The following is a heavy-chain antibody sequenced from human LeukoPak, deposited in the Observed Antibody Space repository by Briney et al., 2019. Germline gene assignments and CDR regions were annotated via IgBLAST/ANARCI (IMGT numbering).Heavy chain of an antibody. CDR2: IWYDGTNK. CDR3: ARGQHSPDY. CDR1: GFMFRTYG. D-gene: IGHD2-15*01. J-gene: IGHJ4*02. V-gene: IGHV3-33*01. Sequence: PGGSLRLSCAASGFMFRTYGIQWVRQAPGKGLEWLAVIWYDGTNKYYIDSVKGRFTISRDNSKNTLYLQMNSLRAEDTAVYFCARGQHSPDYWGQGTLVTVSS.